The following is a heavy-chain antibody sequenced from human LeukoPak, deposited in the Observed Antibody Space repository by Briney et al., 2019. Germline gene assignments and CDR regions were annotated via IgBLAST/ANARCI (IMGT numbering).Heavy chain of an antibody. CDR1: GFTFSSYG. Sequence: PGGSLRLSCAAPGFTFSSYGMNWVRQAPGKGLEWVSYISSSGSTIYYADSVKGRFTISRDNAKNSLYLQMNSLRAEDTAVYYCARGGDDYGDYVDYWGQGTLVTVSS. D-gene: IGHD4-17*01. V-gene: IGHV3-48*03. CDR3: ARGGDDYGDYVDY. J-gene: IGHJ4*02. CDR2: ISSSGSTI.